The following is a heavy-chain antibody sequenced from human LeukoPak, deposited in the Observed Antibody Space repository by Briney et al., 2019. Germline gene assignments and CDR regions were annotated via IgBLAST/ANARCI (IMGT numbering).Heavy chain of an antibody. CDR3: ARGAGVEAVAQANFDY. D-gene: IGHD6-19*01. CDR2: IYYSGST. Sequence: SETLSLTCTVSGGSISSYYWSWIRQPPGKGLEWIGYIYYSGSTYYNPSLKSRVTISVDTSKNQFSLKLSSVTAADTAVYYCARGAGVEAVAQANFDYWGQGTLVTVSS. CDR1: GGSISSYY. J-gene: IGHJ4*02. V-gene: IGHV4-59*12.